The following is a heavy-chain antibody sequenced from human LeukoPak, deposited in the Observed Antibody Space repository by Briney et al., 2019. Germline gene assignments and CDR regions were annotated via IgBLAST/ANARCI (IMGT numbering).Heavy chain of an antibody. CDR3: ARRSGTYAFDI. J-gene: IGHJ3*02. Sequence: SETLSLTCTVSGGSISGYYWSWIRQPAGKGLEGIGHIYTSGSTIYNPSLKSRVTMSIDTSKNQFSLNMHSVTAADTAVYYCARRSGTYAFDIWGQGAMVTVSS. CDR2: IYTSGST. V-gene: IGHV4-4*07. CDR1: GGSISGYY. D-gene: IGHD1-26*01.